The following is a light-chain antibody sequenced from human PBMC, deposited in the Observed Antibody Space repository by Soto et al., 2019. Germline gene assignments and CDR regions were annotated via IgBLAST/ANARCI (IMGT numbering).Light chain of an antibody. J-gene: IGKJ1*01. CDR2: DAS. V-gene: IGKV3-11*01. CDR3: QQRSSWPTT. CDR1: LSVYSY. Sequence: EIVLTQSPATLSLSPGDRATLSCRASLSVYSYLAWYQQKPGQAPRLLIYDASTRATGIPARFSGSGSETDFTLTISSLEPEDFAVYFCQQRSSWPTTFGQGTKVDIK.